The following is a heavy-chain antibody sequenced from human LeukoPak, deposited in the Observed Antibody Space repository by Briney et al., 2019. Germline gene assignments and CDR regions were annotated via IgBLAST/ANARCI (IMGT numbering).Heavy chain of an antibody. J-gene: IGHJ4*02. D-gene: IGHD3-22*01. Sequence: KPGASLQISCKGSGYSFTSYLISWGRQMPGKGLEWMGRIDPSDSYINYSPSFQGHVTISPDKSSSTPYLQWSSLKASDTAMYYCARQFRDSSRYYSYYFDYWGQGTLVTVSS. CDR1: GYSFTSYL. CDR2: IDPSDSYI. CDR3: ARQFRDSSRYYSYYFDY. V-gene: IGHV5-10-1*01.